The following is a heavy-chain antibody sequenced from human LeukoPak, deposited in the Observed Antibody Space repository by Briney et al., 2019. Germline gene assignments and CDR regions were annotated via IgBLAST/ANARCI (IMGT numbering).Heavy chain of an antibody. CDR3: ATPTFYYDSSGYYPPHYFDY. CDR2: IYYSGNT. Sequence: SETLSLTCTVSGGSISSSSYYWGWLRQPPGKGLEWIGSIYYSGNTYYNPSLKSRDAISVDTSKNHFSLKLSSVTAADTAVYYCATPTFYYDSSGYYPPHYFDYWGQGTLVTVSS. V-gene: IGHV4-39*02. CDR1: GGSISSSSYY. J-gene: IGHJ4*02. D-gene: IGHD3-22*01.